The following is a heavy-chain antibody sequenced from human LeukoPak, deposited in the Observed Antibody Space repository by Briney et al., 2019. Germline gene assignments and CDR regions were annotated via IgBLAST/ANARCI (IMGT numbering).Heavy chain of an antibody. CDR3: AKDMNSWRDGSGLGDYFDY. CDR1: GFTFSSYA. J-gene: IGHJ4*02. V-gene: IGHV3-23*01. CDR2: TSGSGRSI. Sequence: GGSLRLSCAASGFTFSSYAMSWVRQAPGKGLEWVSGTSGSGRSIHYADSVKGRFTISRDNSKNTLYLQMNSLRADDTAVYYCAKDMNSWRDGSGLGDYFDYWGQGTLVTVSS. D-gene: IGHD6-19*01.